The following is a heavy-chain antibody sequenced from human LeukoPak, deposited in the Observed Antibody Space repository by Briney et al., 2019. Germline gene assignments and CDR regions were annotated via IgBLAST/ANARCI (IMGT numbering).Heavy chain of an antibody. CDR2: IYPADSDT. Sequence: GESLKISCRGSGYSFTTYWIGWVRQMPGKGLEWMRIIYPADSDTRYSPSFQGQVTMSADKSINTAYLQWSSLKASDTAMYYCARRQGCSSTSCPPDSWGQGTLVTVSS. J-gene: IGHJ4*02. D-gene: IGHD2-2*01. V-gene: IGHV5-51*01. CDR3: ARRQGCSSTSCPPDS. CDR1: GYSFTTYW.